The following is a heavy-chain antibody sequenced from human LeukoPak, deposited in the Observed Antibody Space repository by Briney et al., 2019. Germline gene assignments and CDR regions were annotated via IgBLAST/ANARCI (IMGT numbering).Heavy chain of an antibody. J-gene: IGHJ4*02. D-gene: IGHD1-26*01. CDR2: IYWNDDK. Sequence: ESGPTLLKPTQTLTLTCTFSGFSLSTRGVGVGWVRQPPGKALEWLALIYWNDDKRYSPSLKSGLTITKDTSKNQVVLTMTNMDPVDTATYYCAHRPRVGHPFHYWGQGTLVAVSS. V-gene: IGHV2-5*01. CDR3: AHRPRVGHPFHY. CDR1: GFSLSTRGVG.